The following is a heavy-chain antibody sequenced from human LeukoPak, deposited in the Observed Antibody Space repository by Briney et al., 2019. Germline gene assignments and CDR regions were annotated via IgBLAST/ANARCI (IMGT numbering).Heavy chain of an antibody. J-gene: IGHJ4*02. D-gene: IGHD2/OR15-2a*01. CDR3: ARSGFSNMGC. V-gene: IGHV3-53*01. CDR1: GFTVSSNH. CDR2: IHSGGST. Sequence: GGSLRLSCAASGFTVSSNHMSWVRQAPGKGLEWVSVIHSGGSTYYADSVKGRFTMSRDNSKNTLSLQMNSLRVEDTAVYYCARSGFSNMGCWGQGTLVIVSA.